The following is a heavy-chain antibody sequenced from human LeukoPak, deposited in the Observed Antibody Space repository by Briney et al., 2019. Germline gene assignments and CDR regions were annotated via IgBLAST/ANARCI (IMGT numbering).Heavy chain of an antibody. Sequence: PSQTLSLTCTASGGSISSGSYYWSWIRQPDGKGQEWIGRIYTSGSTYYNPSLKSRVTISVDTSKNQFSLKLSSVTAADTAVYYCARVGFLDLFGELLYFDYWGQGTLVTVSS. V-gene: IGHV4-61*02. CDR1: GGSISSGSYY. CDR3: ARVGFLDLFGELLYFDY. CDR2: IYTSGST. J-gene: IGHJ4*02. D-gene: IGHD3-10*02.